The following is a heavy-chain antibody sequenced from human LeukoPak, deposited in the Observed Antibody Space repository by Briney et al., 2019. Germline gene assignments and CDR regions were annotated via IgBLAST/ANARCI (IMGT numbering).Heavy chain of an antibody. CDR2: INPSGGSA. CDR1: GYTFTSYY. V-gene: IGHV1-46*01. Sequence: ASVKVSCKASGYTFTSYYLHWVRQAPGQGLEWIGIINPSGGSASYAQKFQGRVTMTRDTSTSTVYLELSSRRSGDTAVYYCARATQSWFDPWGQGTLVTVSS. J-gene: IGHJ5*02. CDR3: ARATQSWFDP.